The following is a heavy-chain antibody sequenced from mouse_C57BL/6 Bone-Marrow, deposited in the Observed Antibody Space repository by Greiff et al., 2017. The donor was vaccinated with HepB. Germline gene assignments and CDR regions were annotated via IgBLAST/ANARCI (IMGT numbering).Heavy chain of an antibody. CDR1: GYTFTSYW. D-gene: IGHD1-1*01. J-gene: IGHJ3*01. CDR3: ARKGDYGSSLAY. Sequence: VQLQQPGAELVKPGASVKLSCKASGYTFTSYWMHWVKQRPGQGLEWIGMIHPNSGSTNYNEKFKSKATLTVDKSSSTAYMQLSSLTSEDSAVYYCARKGDYGSSLAYWGQGTLVTVSA. V-gene: IGHV1-64*01. CDR2: IHPNSGST.